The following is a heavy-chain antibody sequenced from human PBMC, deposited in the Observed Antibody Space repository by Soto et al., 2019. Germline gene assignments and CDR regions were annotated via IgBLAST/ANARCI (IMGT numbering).Heavy chain of an antibody. CDR2: IFGGGGDT. J-gene: IGHJ4*02. CDR1: GFTFSNYA. CDR3: AQYCSKSSPQSLDY. D-gene: IGHD6-13*01. V-gene: IGHV3-23*01. Sequence: EVQLLESGGGWVQPGGALRLSCAVSGFTFSNYAVGWVRQAPGMGLERVSSIFGGGGDTYCTDSVKGRFTIYRDSSENTVFLQMNSLRAQDTAQYYCAQYCSKSSPQSLDYWGQGTLVTVSS.